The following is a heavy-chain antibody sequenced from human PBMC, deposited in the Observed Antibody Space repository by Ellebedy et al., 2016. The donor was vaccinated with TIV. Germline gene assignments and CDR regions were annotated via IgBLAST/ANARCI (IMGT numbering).Heavy chain of an antibody. D-gene: IGHD3-10*01. Sequence: PGGSLRLSCVASGFAFSSRWIHWVRQAPGKGLVWVSHINSDGSSTTYADSVKGRFTISRDNAKNSLYLQMNSLRAEDTAVYYCARDSIGFGEVYWGQGTLVTVSS. CDR3: ARDSIGFGEVY. V-gene: IGHV3-74*01. CDR2: INSDGSST. J-gene: IGHJ4*02. CDR1: GFAFSSRW.